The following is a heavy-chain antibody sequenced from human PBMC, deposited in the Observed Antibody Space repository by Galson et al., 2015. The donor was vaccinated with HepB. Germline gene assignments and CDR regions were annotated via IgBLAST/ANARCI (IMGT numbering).Heavy chain of an antibody. J-gene: IGHJ3*02. V-gene: IGHV7-4-1*01. CDR1: GYTFTSYA. Sequence: SVKVSCKASGYTFTSYAMNWVRQAPGQGLEWMGWINTNTGNPTYAQGFTGRFVFSLDTSVSTAYLQIGSLKAEDTAVYYCASTYIVATIRAFDIWGQGTMVTVSS. D-gene: IGHD5-12*01. CDR2: INTNTGNP. CDR3: ASTYIVATIRAFDI.